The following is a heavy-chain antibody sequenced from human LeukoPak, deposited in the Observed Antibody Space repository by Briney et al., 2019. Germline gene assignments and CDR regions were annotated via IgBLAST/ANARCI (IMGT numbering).Heavy chain of an antibody. V-gene: IGHV1-18*01. D-gene: IGHD1-1*01. CDR3: ARLEFAGTHYFDY. Sequence: ASVKVSCKASGYTFTSYGISWVRQAPGQGLEWRGWISVYNGNTNYAQKLQGRVTMTTDTSTSTANMDLRSLGSDDTAVYYCARLEFAGTHYFDYWGQGTLVTVSS. CDR1: GYTFTSYG. J-gene: IGHJ4*02. CDR2: ISVYNGNT.